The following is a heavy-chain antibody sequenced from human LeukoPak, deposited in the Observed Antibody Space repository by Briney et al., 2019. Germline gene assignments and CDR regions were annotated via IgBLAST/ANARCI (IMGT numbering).Heavy chain of an antibody. J-gene: IGHJ3*02. V-gene: IGHV5-51*01. Sequence: GESLKISCKGSGYSFTSYWIGWVRQMPGKGLEWMGIIYPGGSDTRYSPSFQGQVTISADKSISTAYLQWSSLKASDTAMYYCAKVGYSSSWYPDDAFDIWGQGTMVTVSS. CDR1: GYSFTSYW. CDR3: AKVGYSSSWYPDDAFDI. D-gene: IGHD6-13*01. CDR2: IYPGGSDT.